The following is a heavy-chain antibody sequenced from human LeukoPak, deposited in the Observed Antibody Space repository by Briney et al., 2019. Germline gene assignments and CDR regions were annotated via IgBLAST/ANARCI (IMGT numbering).Heavy chain of an antibody. Sequence: SETLSLTCTVSGGSISSYYWGWIRQPPGKGLEWIGSIYYSGSTYYNPSLKSRVTISVDTSKNQFSLKLSSVTAADTAVYYCARRVVAAAGYNWFDPWGQGTLVTVSS. CDR3: ARRVVAAAGYNWFDP. CDR2: IYYSGST. J-gene: IGHJ5*02. D-gene: IGHD6-13*01. CDR1: GGSISSYY. V-gene: IGHV4-39*01.